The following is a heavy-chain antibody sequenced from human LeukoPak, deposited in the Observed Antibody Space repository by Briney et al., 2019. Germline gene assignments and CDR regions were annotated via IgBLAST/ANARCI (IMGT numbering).Heavy chain of an antibody. J-gene: IGHJ6*03. D-gene: IGHD6-6*01. V-gene: IGHV4-30-2*01. CDR3: ARDTHIAARPRYYYYYMDV. CDR2: IYHSGST. Sequence: SETLSLTCTVSGGSISSGGYYWSWIRQPPGKGLEWIGYIYHSGSTYYNPSLKSRVTISVDRSKNQFSLKLSSVTAADTAVYYCARDTHIAARPRYYYYYMDVWGKGTTVTVSS. CDR1: GGSISSGGYY.